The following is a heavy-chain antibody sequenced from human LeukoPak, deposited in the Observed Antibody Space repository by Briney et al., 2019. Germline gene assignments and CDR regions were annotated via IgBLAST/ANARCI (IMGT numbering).Heavy chain of an antibody. Sequence: GGSLRLSCAASGFTFDDYGMSWVRQDPGRRLEWVSTVDWSGGRTSYADSVKGRFTISRDNAKNSLYLQMNSLRVEDTALYFCVRSRSYYFDYWGQGTLVTVSS. CDR3: VRSRSYYFDY. CDR2: VDWSGGRT. J-gene: IGHJ4*02. CDR1: GFTFDDYG. V-gene: IGHV3-20*04. D-gene: IGHD1-26*01.